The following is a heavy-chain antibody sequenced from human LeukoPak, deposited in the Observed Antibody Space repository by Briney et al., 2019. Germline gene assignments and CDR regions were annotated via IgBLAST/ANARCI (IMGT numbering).Heavy chain of an antibody. V-gene: IGHV3-74*01. CDR1: GFTFSTDW. J-gene: IGHJ4*02. CDR2: ISSDGSIT. D-gene: IGHD3-10*01. Sequence: PGGSLRLSCAASGFTFSTDWMHWVRQAPGRGLVWVSRISSDGSITSCADSVKGRFTISRDNAKDTLYLQMNSLRAEDTAVYYCARHLNYYLDYWGQGTQVTVSS. CDR3: ARHLNYYLDY.